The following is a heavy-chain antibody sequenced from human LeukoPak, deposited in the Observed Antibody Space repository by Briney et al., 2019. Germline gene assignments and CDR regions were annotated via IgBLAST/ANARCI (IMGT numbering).Heavy chain of an antibody. CDR3: ARCGPSWYYYYMDV. J-gene: IGHJ6*03. CDR1: GFTISNYG. D-gene: IGHD2-2*01. V-gene: IGHV3-30*03. CDR2: ISYDGKNK. Sequence: GGSLRLSCAASGFTISNYGMHWVRQAPGKGLEWVAVISYDGKNKKYADSVKGRFTISRDNSTNTLYLQMISLRAEDTAIYYCARCGPSWYYYYMDVWGKGTTVTVSS.